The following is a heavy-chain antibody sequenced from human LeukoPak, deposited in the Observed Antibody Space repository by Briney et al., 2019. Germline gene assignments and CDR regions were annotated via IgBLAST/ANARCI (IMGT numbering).Heavy chain of an antibody. J-gene: IGHJ4*02. CDR3: ARDARNSGSYTFDY. CDR1: GYPFTSYG. D-gene: IGHD1-26*01. V-gene: IGHV1-18*01. Sequence: VKFSCNASGYPFTSYGISWVRQAPGQGLEWMGWISAYNGNTNYAQKLQGRVTMTTDTSTSTAYMELRSLRSDDTAVYYCARDARNSGSYTFDYWGQGTLVTVSS. CDR2: ISAYNGNT.